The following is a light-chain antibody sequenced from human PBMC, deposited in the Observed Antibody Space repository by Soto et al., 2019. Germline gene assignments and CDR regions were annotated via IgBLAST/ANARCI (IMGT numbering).Light chain of an antibody. J-gene: IGKJ3*01. CDR2: GAS. V-gene: IGKV3-15*01. Sequence: EIVMTQSPATLSVSPGERATLACRASQSVSSNLAWYQQKPGQAPRLLISGASTRATGIPARSSGSGSGTEFTLTISSLQSEDFAVYYCQQYNNGPFTFGPGTKVSIK. CDR3: QQYNNGPFT. CDR1: QSVSSN.